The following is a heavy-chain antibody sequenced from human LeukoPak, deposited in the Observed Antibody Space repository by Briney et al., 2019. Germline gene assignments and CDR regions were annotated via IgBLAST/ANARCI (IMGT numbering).Heavy chain of an antibody. CDR3: VTNFDSSGYFGY. CDR1: GYTFTRYT. J-gene: IGHJ4*02. D-gene: IGHD3-22*01. V-gene: IGHV7-4-1*01. Sequence: ASVKVSCKASGYTFTRYTINWVRQAPGQGLEWMGWVNTNTGNPTYAQGFTGRFVFSSDTSVSTAYLQIGSLKAEDTAVYYCVTNFDSSGYFGYWGQGTLVTVSS. CDR2: VNTNTGNP.